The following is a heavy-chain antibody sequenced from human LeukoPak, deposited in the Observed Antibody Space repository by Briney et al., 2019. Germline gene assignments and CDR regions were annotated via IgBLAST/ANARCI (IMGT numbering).Heavy chain of an antibody. CDR2: IYYSGST. CDR3: ARSSYYYYYMDV. CDR1: GGSISSGDYY. V-gene: IGHV4-30-4*08. J-gene: IGHJ6*03. Sequence: SETLSLTCTVSGGSISSGDYYWSWIRQPPGKGLEWIGYIYYSGSTYYNPSLKSRVTTSVDTSKNQFSLKLSSVTAADTAVYYCARSSYYYYYMDVWGKGTTVTVSS.